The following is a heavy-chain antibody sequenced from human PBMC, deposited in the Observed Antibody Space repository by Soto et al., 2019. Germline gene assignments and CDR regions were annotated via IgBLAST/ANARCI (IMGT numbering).Heavy chain of an antibody. D-gene: IGHD3-3*01. V-gene: IGHV5-51*01. J-gene: IGHJ4*02. CDR3: ARQIGDFGYDLSH. CDR1: GYSFTTNW. Sequence: GESLKISCKGSGYSFTTNWIGWVRQMPGKGLEWMAIIYPGNSDTRYNPSFQGQVTISADKSINTAYLQWSSLKASDTAMYYCARQIGDFGYDLSHWGQGTLVTVSS. CDR2: IYPGNSDT.